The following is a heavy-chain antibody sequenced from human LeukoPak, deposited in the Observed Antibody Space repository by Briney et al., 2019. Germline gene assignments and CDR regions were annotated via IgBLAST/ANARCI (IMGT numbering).Heavy chain of an antibody. CDR2: INPSGGST. D-gene: IGHD2-15*01. Sequence: ASVKVSCKASGYTFTSYYMHWVRQAPGQGPEWMGIINPSGGSTSYAQKFQGRVTMTRDTSTSTVYMELSSLRSEDTAVYYCASTGYCSGGSCYAGTDAFDIWGQGTMVTVSS. CDR3: ASTGYCSGGSCYAGTDAFDI. V-gene: IGHV1-46*01. J-gene: IGHJ3*02. CDR1: GYTFTSYY.